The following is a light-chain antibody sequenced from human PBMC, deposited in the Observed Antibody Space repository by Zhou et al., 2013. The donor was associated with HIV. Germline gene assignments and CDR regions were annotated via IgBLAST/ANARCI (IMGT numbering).Light chain of an antibody. J-gene: IGKJ2*02. V-gene: IGKV1-39*01. CDR2: AAS. CDR1: QSISSY. Sequence: DIQMTQSPSSLSASVGDRVIITCRASQSISSYLNWYQLKSGKAPKLLIYAASSLQSGVPSRFSGSGSGTEFTLTISSLQPDDFATYYCQQYNSYSRTFGQGTKLEIK. CDR3: QQYNSYSRT.